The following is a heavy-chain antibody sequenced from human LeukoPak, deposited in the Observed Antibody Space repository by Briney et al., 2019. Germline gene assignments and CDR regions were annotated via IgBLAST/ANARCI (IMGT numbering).Heavy chain of an antibody. Sequence: GGSLRLSCEDSGFTFSSYSMNWVRQAPGKGLEWISYISSSSGTIHYADSVKGRFTISRDNAKNSVYLQMNSLRAEDTAVYYCARDKSGYSGYDALDYWGQGTLVTVSS. CDR3: ARDKSGYSGYDALDY. CDR2: ISSSSGTI. J-gene: IGHJ4*02. D-gene: IGHD5-12*01. CDR1: GFTFSSYS. V-gene: IGHV3-48*01.